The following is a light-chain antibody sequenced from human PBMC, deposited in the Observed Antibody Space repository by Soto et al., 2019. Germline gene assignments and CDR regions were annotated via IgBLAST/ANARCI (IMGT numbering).Light chain of an antibody. CDR2: AAS. J-gene: IGKJ1*01. V-gene: IGKV3-20*01. Sequence: EIVLTQSPDILSLSPGERATLSCRASQSVSRSYLAWYQQKAGQAPRLLIYAASTRATGIPARFSGSGSGTDFTLTISRLEPEDFAVYFCQQYGSSVKTFGQGTKVDIK. CDR1: QSVSRSY. CDR3: QQYGSSVKT.